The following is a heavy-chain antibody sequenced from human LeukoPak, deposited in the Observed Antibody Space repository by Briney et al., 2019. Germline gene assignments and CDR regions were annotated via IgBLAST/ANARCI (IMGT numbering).Heavy chain of an antibody. CDR3: ARETTVTTSLDY. CDR2: IWYDGSNK. CDR1: GFTFSSYG. D-gene: IGHD4-17*01. Sequence: GGSLRLSCAASGFTFSSYGMHWVRQAPGKGLEWVTVIWYDGSNKYYADSVKGRFTIPRDNSKNTLYLQMNSLRAEDTAVYYCARETTVTTSLDYWGQGTLVTVSS. J-gene: IGHJ4*02. V-gene: IGHV3-33*01.